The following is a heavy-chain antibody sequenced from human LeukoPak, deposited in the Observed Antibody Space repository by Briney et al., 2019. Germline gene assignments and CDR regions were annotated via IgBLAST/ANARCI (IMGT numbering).Heavy chain of an antibody. V-gene: IGHV4-31*03. CDR2: MFYGGGT. CDR1: GGSVSRGGDY. J-gene: IGHJ6*02. Sequence: PSETLSLTCTVSGGSVSRGGDYWTWIRQHPGEGLEWIVYMFYGGGTYYNPSLKSRVTMSVDTSKNQFSLTLTSVTAADTAVYFCASRTPNLGDSGAGSSYYYYYGVDVWGQGTSVTVSS. D-gene: IGHD3-10*01. CDR3: ASRTPNLGDSGAGSSYYYYYGVDV.